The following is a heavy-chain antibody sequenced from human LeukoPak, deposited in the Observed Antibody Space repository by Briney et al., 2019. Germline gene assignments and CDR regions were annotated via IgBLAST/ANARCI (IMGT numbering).Heavy chain of an antibody. CDR2: IYYSGST. Sequence: SETLSLTCTVSGGSISSGNYYWSWIRQHPGKGLEWIGFIYYSGSTYYNPSLKSRVTISVDTSKNQFSLKLSAVTAADTAVYYCARAYDSSGYYPSYFGYWGQGTLVTVPS. D-gene: IGHD3-22*01. V-gene: IGHV4-31*03. J-gene: IGHJ4*02. CDR1: GGSISSGNYY. CDR3: ARAYDSSGYYPSYFGY.